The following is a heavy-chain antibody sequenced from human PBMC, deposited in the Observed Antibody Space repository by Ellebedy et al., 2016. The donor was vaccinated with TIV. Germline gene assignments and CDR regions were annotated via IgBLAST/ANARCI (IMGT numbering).Heavy chain of an antibody. D-gene: IGHD3-22*01. Sequence: GGSLRLXCAASGFTFKIYAMSWVRQAPGKGLEWVSGISGGGHSTYYADSVKGRFTISRDNSKNTLYLQMNSLRAEDTAVYTCAKEYDSSDYPDIPEYFQHWGQGTLVTVSS. V-gene: IGHV3-23*01. CDR1: GFTFKIYA. J-gene: IGHJ1*01. CDR3: AKEYDSSDYPDIPEYFQH. CDR2: ISGGGHST.